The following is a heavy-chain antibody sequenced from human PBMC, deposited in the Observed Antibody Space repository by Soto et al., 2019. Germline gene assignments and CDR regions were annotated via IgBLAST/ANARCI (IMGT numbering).Heavy chain of an antibody. V-gene: IGHV3-49*03. CDR1: GFTFGDYA. D-gene: IGHD6-19*01. CDR3: TRVSEQWLVNWFDP. CDR2: IRSKAYGGTT. Sequence: GGSLRLSCTASGFTFGDYAMSWFRQAQGKGLEWVGFIRSKAYGGTTEYAASVKGRFTISRDDSKSIAYLQMNSLKTEDTAVYYCTRVSEQWLVNWFDPWGQGTLVTVSS. J-gene: IGHJ5*02.